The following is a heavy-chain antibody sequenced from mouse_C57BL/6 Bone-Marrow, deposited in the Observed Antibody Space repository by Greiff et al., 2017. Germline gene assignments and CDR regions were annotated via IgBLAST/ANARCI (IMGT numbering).Heavy chain of an antibody. CDR2: IDPSDSYT. D-gene: IGHD4-1*01. V-gene: IGHV1-50*01. Sequence: VQLQQPGAELVKPGASVKLSCKASGYTFTSYWMQWVKQRPGQGLEWIGEIDPSDSYTNYNQKFKGKATLTVDTSSSTAYMQLSSLPSEDSAVYDCARWANWVYWYFDFWGTGTTVTVSS. J-gene: IGHJ1*03. CDR1: GYTFTSYW. CDR3: ARWANWVYWYFDF.